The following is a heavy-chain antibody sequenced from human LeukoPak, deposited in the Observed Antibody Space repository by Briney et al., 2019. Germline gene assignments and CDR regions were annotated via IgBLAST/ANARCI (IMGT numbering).Heavy chain of an antibody. Sequence: GGSLRLSCAASGFTLSNYWMTWVRQAPGKGLEWVANIKQDASETWYVDSVKGRFTISRDNAKNSLYLQMNSLRAEDTAVYYCARYSGTYRDYWGQGTLVTVSS. D-gene: IGHD1-26*01. V-gene: IGHV3-7*01. CDR3: ARYSGTYRDY. CDR2: IKQDASET. CDR1: GFTLSNYW. J-gene: IGHJ4*02.